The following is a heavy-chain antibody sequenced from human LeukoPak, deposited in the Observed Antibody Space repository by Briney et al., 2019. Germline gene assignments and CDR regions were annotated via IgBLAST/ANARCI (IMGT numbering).Heavy chain of an antibody. J-gene: IGHJ4*02. CDR2: INPSGGST. V-gene: IGHV1-46*01. Sequence: ASVKVSCKASGYTFTSYYMHWVRQAPGQGLEWMGIINPSGGSTSYAQKFQGRVTMTRDTSTSTVYVELSSLRSEDTAVYYCAREEARVHYYDSSGYYSWGQGTLVTVSS. D-gene: IGHD3-22*01. CDR3: AREEARVHYYDSSGYYS. CDR1: GYTFTSYY.